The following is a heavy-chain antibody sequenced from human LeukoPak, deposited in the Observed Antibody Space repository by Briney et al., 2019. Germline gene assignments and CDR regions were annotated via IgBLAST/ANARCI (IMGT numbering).Heavy chain of an antibody. D-gene: IGHD3-10*01. V-gene: IGHV3-66*04. CDR2: IYSGGST. Sequence: GGSLRLSCAASGFTVSSNYMSWVRQAPGKGLEWVSVIYSGGSTYYADSVKGRFTISRDNSKNTLYLQMNSLRAEDTAVYYCARRSRFGSLPRFDYWGQGTLVTVSS. J-gene: IGHJ4*02. CDR3: ARRSRFGSLPRFDY. CDR1: GFTVSSNY.